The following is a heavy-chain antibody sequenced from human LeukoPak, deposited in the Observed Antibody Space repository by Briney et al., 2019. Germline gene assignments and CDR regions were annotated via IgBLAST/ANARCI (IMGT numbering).Heavy chain of an antibody. J-gene: IGHJ5*02. Sequence: ASVKVSCEASGYPFTSYDLNWVRQATGQRLEWMGWMNSNSGDTAYAPKFQGRVTMTRNTSISTAYMELSSLRPEDTAVYYCARLPGYFGASWGQGTLDTVSS. CDR3: ARLPGYFGAS. CDR1: GYPFTSYD. D-gene: IGHD2/OR15-2a*01. CDR2: MNSNSGDT. V-gene: IGHV1-8*01.